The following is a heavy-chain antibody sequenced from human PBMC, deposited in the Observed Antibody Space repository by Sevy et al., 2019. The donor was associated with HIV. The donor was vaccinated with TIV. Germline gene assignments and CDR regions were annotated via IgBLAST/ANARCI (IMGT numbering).Heavy chain of an antibody. Sequence: ASVKVSCKASGHTFSDYYIQWVRQAPGQGLEWMGWINSNSGAISYAQKFQGRVTMTSDTSISTVYMELSRLRPDDTAVYYCATEYSYDYWGQGTLVTVSS. D-gene: IGHD4-4*01. CDR3: ATEYSYDY. J-gene: IGHJ4*02. CDR2: INSNSGAI. CDR1: GHTFSDYY. V-gene: IGHV1-2*02.